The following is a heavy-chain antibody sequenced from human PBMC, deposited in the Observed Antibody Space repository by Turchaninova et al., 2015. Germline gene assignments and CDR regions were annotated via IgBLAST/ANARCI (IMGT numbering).Heavy chain of an antibody. D-gene: IGHD3-16*01. Sequence: EVQLVESGGGLVQPGGSLILSCAAVGFTCSSYAMSWVRQAPGKGLEWVSAISGSGGSTYYADSGKGRFTISRDNSKNTLYLQMNSLRAEDTAVYYCAKEGGRSYYYGMDVWGQGTTVTVSS. CDR2: ISGSGGST. CDR3: AKEGGRSYYYGMDV. J-gene: IGHJ6*02. V-gene: IGHV3-23*04. CDR1: GFTCSSYA.